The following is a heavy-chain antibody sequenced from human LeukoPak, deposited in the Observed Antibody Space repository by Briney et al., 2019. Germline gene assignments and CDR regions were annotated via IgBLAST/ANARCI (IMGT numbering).Heavy chain of an antibody. CDR3: VSSTAAALNNIFDM. CDR1: GFTLSTYG. D-gene: IGHD6-13*01. Sequence: GGTLSLSCSASGFTLSTYGMHWVRQAPGKGLEWVALIWYDGSNKFYLDSVRGRFTIYRDNSNNTLSLELKSLRVEDTGLYYSVSSTAAALNNIFDMWGQGTMVIVSS. CDR2: IWYDGSNK. V-gene: IGHV3-33*01. J-gene: IGHJ3*02.